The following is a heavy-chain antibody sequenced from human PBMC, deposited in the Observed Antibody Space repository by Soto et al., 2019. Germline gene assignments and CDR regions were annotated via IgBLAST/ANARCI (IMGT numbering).Heavy chain of an antibody. CDR1: GFTFRSHA. CDR2: ISYDGRNN. CDR3: ARDRPGDILAISLAATPYFDS. Sequence: QEQLVESGGGVVQPGRSLRLSCTASGFTFRSHAMHWVRQAPGKGLEWVAVISYDGRNNYYADSVKGRFTISRDNSKNTLYLQVNSLTTEDPAVYYCARDRPGDILAISLAATPYFDSWGQGTLVTVSS. D-gene: IGHD2-15*01. V-gene: IGHV3-30*01. J-gene: IGHJ4*02.